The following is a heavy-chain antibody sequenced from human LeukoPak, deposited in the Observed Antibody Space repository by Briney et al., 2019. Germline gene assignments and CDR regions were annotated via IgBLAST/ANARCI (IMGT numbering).Heavy chain of an antibody. CDR1: GFTLSSYS. CDR3: ARPPTALVGATGGSH. V-gene: IGHV3-21*01. D-gene: IGHD1-26*01. J-gene: IGHJ4*02. CDR2: ISSSSSYI. Sequence: PGGSLRLSCAASGFTLSSYSMNWVRQAPGKGLEWVSSISSSSSYIYYADSVKGRFTISRDNAKNSLYLQMNSLRAEDTAVYYCARPPTALVGATGGSHWGQGTLVTVSS.